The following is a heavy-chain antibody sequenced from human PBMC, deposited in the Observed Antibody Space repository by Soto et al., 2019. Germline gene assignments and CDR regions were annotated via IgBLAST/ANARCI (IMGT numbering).Heavy chain of an antibody. CDR1: GFTFSSYW. D-gene: IGHD1-26*01. V-gene: IGHV3-7*01. J-gene: IGHJ3*02. Sequence: GGSLRLSCAASGFTFSSYWMSWVRQAPGKGLEWVANIKQDGSEKYYVDSVKGRFTISRDNAKNSLYLQMNSLRAEDTAVYYCARWAEGMGVGATGAFDIWGQGTRSPSPQ. CDR3: ARWAEGMGVGATGAFDI. CDR2: IKQDGSEK.